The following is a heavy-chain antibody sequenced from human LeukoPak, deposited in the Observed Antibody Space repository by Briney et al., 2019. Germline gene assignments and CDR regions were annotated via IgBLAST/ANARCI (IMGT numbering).Heavy chain of an antibody. CDR1: GFTFSSYA. Sequence: PGGSLRLSCAASGFTFSSYAMSWVRQAPGKGLEWVSAISGSGGSTYYADSVKGRFTFSRDNSKNTLYLQMNSLRAEDTAVYYCAKAYGSGSSYRYYYYGMDVWGQGTTVTVSS. D-gene: IGHD3-10*01. CDR3: AKAYGSGSSYRYYYYGMDV. V-gene: IGHV3-23*01. CDR2: ISGSGGST. J-gene: IGHJ6*02.